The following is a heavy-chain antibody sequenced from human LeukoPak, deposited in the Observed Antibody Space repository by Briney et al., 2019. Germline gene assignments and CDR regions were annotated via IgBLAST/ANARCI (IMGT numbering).Heavy chain of an antibody. V-gene: IGHV3-30*18. CDR2: ISYDGSNK. D-gene: IGHD5-18*01. J-gene: IGHJ6*02. CDR3: AKDLHVSGGWIQLWTDYYYYGMDV. CDR1: GFTFSSYG. Sequence: GGSLRLSCAASGFTFSSYGMHWVRQAPGKGLEWAAVISYDGSNKYYADSVKGRFTISRDNSKNTLYLQMNSLRAEDTAVYYCAKDLHVSGGWIQLWTDYYYYGMDVWGQGTTVTVSS.